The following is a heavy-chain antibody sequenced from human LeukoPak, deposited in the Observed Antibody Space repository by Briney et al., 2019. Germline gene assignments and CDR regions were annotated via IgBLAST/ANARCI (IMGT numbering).Heavy chain of an antibody. D-gene: IGHD4-17*01. J-gene: IGHJ6*02. CDR2: IYSGGST. Sequence: GGSLRLSCAASGFTVSSNYMSWVRQAPGKGLEWVSVIYSGGSTYYADSVKGRFTISRDNSKNTLYLQMNSLRAEDTAVYYCASRPDYGDYVVDYYYYGMDVWGQGTLVTVSS. CDR1: GFTVSSNY. V-gene: IGHV3-66*01. CDR3: ASRPDYGDYVVDYYYYGMDV.